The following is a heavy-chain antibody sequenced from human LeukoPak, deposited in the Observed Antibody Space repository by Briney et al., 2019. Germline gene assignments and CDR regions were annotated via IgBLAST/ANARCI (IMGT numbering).Heavy chain of an antibody. Sequence: SETLSLTCTVSGGSISSYYWSWIRQPPGKGLEWIGYIYYSGSTNYNPSLKSRVTISVDTSKNQFSLKLSSVTAADTAVYYCARSDYYESSGYYDYWGQGTLVTVSS. J-gene: IGHJ4*02. D-gene: IGHD3-22*01. CDR2: IYYSGST. V-gene: IGHV4-59*01. CDR1: GGSISSYY. CDR3: ARSDYYESSGYYDY.